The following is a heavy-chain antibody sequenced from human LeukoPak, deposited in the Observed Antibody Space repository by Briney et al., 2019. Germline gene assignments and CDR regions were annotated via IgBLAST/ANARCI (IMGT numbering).Heavy chain of an antibody. CDR1: GFTFSNFL. Sequence: GGSLRLSCAASGFTFSNFLMTWVRHSPGKGLEWVASINEDGSRELYVDSAKGRFSISRDNANNALSLQMNSLRVENTAVYYCARDPPRRSDFWGQGTLVTVSS. CDR3: ARDPPRRSDF. J-gene: IGHJ4*02. CDR2: INEDGSRE. V-gene: IGHV3-7*01.